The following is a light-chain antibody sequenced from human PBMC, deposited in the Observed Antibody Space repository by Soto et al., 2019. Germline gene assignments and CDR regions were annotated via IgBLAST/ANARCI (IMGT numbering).Light chain of an antibody. CDR1: QSISSY. J-gene: IGKJ4*01. Sequence: DIQMTQSPSSLSASVGDRVTITCRASQSISSYLNWYQQKPGKAPKLLIYAASSLQSGVPSRFSGNGSGTDFTLTISSLQPEDFATYYCQQSYSNPFTFGGGTKVEIK. CDR3: QQSYSNPFT. V-gene: IGKV1-39*01. CDR2: AAS.